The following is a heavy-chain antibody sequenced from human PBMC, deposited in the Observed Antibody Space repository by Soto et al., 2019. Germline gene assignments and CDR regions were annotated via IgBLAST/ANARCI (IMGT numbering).Heavy chain of an antibody. V-gene: IGHV4-30-4*01. CDR1: GGSIGSGDYY. CDR3: ARERATVTWRWFDP. D-gene: IGHD4-17*01. CDR2: IYYSGST. Sequence: PSETLSLTCTVSGGSIGSGDYYWSWIRQPPGKGLEWIGYIYYSGSTYYNPSLKSRVTISVDTSKNQFSLKLSSVTAADTAVYYCARERATVTWRWFDPWGQGTLVTVSS. J-gene: IGHJ5*02.